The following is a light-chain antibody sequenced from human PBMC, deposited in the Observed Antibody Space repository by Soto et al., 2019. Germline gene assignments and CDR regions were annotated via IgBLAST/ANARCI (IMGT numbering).Light chain of an antibody. J-gene: IGLJ2*01. CDR2: DNN. V-gene: IGLV1-51*01. Sequence: QSVLTQPPSVSAAPGQKVTISCSGGSANIGKNDVSWYQHFPGTALKLLIYDNNKRHSGIPDRFSGSRSGTSATLDIAGLQTGDEADYSCGTWDSSLSAVVFGGGTQLTVL. CDR3: GTWDSSLSAVV. CDR1: SANIGKND.